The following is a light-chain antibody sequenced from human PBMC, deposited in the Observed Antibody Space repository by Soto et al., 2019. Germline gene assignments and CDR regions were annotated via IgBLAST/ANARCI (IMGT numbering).Light chain of an antibody. CDR1: HSINSW. Sequence: DIQMTQSPSTLSASVGDRVTITCRASHSINSWLAWYQQKPGNAPKLLIYKASNLESGVPPRFSGGGSGTEFTLTIDSLQPDDFATYYSQQYNSFPQTFGQGTKVEI. CDR2: KAS. V-gene: IGKV1-5*03. J-gene: IGKJ1*01. CDR3: QQYNSFPQT.